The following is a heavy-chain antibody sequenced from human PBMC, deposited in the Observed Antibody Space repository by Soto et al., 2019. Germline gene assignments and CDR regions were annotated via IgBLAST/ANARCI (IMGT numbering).Heavy chain of an antibody. CDR1: GFTFTSSA. J-gene: IGHJ4*02. D-gene: IGHD3-22*01. CDR2: VVVGSGNT. V-gene: IGHV1-58*01. CDR3: AADATMIPYTY. Sequence: SVKVSCKASGFTFTSSAVQWVRQARGQRLEWIGWVVVGSGNTNYAQKFQERVTITRDMSTSTAYMELSSLRSEDTAVYYCAADATMIPYTYWGQGTLFTVSS.